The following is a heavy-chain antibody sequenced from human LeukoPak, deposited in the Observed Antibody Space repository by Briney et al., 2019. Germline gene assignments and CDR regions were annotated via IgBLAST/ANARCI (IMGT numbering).Heavy chain of an antibody. CDR3: ARADFWSGYSKSYYYYYMDV. Sequence: ASVKVSCKASGYTFTSYDINWVRQATGQGLEWMGWMNPNSGNTGYAQKFQGRVTMTRNTPISTAYMELSSLRSEDTAVYYCARADFWSGYSKSYYYYYMDVWGKGTTVTVSS. V-gene: IGHV1-8*01. CDR2: MNPNSGNT. D-gene: IGHD3-3*01. J-gene: IGHJ6*03. CDR1: GYTFTSYD.